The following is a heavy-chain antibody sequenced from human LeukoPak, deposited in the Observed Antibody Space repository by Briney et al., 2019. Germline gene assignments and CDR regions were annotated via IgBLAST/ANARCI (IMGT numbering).Heavy chain of an antibody. V-gene: IGHV4-30-4*08. D-gene: IGHD2-2*01. CDR1: DGSISSGDYY. CDR2: IYYSGST. CDR3: ARDNGPAAMGSWFDP. Sequence: SETLSLTCTVSDGSISSGDYYWSWIRQPPGKGLEWIGYIYYSGSTYYNPSLKSRVTISVDRSKNQFSLKLSSVTAADTAVYYCARDNGPAAMGSWFDPWGQGTLVTVSS. J-gene: IGHJ5*02.